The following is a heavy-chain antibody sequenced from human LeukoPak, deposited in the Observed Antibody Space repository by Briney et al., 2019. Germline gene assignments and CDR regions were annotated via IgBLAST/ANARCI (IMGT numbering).Heavy chain of an antibody. V-gene: IGHV3-48*03. CDR2: ISSSGSTI. D-gene: IGHD3-10*01. Sequence: PGGSLRLSCAASGFTFSSYEMNWVRQVPGKGLEWVSYISSSGSTIYYADSVKGRFTISRDNAKNSLYLQMNSLRAEDTAVYYCAKGQGSGSYYNRLYYYYMDVWGKGTTVTVSS. CDR1: GFTFSSYE. J-gene: IGHJ6*03. CDR3: AKGQGSGSYYNRLYYYYMDV.